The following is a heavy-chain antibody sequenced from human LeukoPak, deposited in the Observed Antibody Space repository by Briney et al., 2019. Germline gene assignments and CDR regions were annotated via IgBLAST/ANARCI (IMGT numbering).Heavy chain of an antibody. CDR3: ARGYCSGGSCYFDY. CDR2: INTNTGNP. V-gene: IGHV7-4-1*02. CDR1: GYTFTTYA. D-gene: IGHD2-15*01. Sequence: GASVKVSCKASGYTFTTYAMNWVRQAPGQGLEWMGWINTNTGNPTYAQGFTGRFDFSLDTSVSTAYLQISSLKAEDTAVYYCARGYCSGGSCYFDYWGQGTLVTVSS. J-gene: IGHJ4*02.